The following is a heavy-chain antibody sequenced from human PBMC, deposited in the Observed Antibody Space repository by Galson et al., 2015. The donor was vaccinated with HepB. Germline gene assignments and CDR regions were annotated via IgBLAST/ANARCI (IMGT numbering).Heavy chain of an antibody. V-gene: IGHV3-23*01. J-gene: IGHJ4*02. Sequence: SLRLSYAVSGFTFSYYAMSWVRQAPGKGLEWVSAITPSGDNTYSADSMQGRFTISRDNSQNTLFLQMNSLRADDTAIYFCAKVFPEKTDGWYRQALYYFDSWGQGTRVTVSS. D-gene: IGHD6-19*01. CDR2: ITPSGDNT. CDR3: AKVFPEKTDGWYRQALYYFDS. CDR1: GFTFSYYA.